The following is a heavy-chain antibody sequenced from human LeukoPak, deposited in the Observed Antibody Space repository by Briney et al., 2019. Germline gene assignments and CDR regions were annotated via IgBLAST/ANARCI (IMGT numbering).Heavy chain of an antibody. V-gene: IGHV3-30*04. D-gene: IGHD6-19*01. CDR3: AGPLLYGPEEKQWLIDY. J-gene: IGHJ4*02. Sequence: GGSLRLSCAASGFTFSSYAMHWVRQAPGKGLEWVAVISYDGSNKYYADSVKGRFTISRDNSKNTLYLQMNSLRAEDTAVYYCAGPLLYGPEEKQWLIDYWGQGTLVTVSS. CDR2: ISYDGSNK. CDR1: GFTFSSYA.